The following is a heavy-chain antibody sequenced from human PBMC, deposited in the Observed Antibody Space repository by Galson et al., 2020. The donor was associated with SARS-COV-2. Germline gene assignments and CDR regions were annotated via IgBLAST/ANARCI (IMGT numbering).Heavy chain of an antibody. D-gene: IGHD3-16*01. CDR3: AKEGGSYAYYYYGMDV. Sequence: GGSLRLSCAASGFTFSSYGMHWVRQAPGKGLEWVALISYDGSNKYYGDSVKGRITISRDNSKNSLYLQVNSLRAEDTAVYYCAKEGGSYAYYYYGMDVWGLGTTVTVSS. J-gene: IGHJ6*01. V-gene: IGHV3-30*18. CDR1: GFTFSSYG. CDR2: ISYDGSNK.